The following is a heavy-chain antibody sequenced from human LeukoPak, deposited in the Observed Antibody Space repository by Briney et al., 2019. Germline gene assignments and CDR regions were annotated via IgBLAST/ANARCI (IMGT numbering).Heavy chain of an antibody. CDR3: ARDWAGGSYYHFDY. J-gene: IGHJ4*02. V-gene: IGHV1-18*01. Sequence: ASVKVSCKASGYSFTSYGISWVRQAPGQGLEWMGWISAYNGNTNYAQKLQGRVTMTTDTSTSTAYMELRSLRSDDTAVYYCARDWAGGSYYHFDYWGQGTLVTVSS. CDR1: GYSFTSYG. CDR2: ISAYNGNT. D-gene: IGHD1-26*01.